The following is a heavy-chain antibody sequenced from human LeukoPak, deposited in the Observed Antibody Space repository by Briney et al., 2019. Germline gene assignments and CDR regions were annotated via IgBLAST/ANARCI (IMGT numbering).Heavy chain of an antibody. V-gene: IGHV1-2*02. CDR3: ARGTYYYDSSGFNWFDP. CDR2: INPNSGGT. CDR1: GYTFTGYY. Sequence: ASVNVSCKASGYTFTGYYMHWVRQAPGQGLEWMGWINPNSGGTNYAQKFQGRVAMTRDTSISTAYMELSRLRSDDTAVYYCARGTYYYDSSGFNWFDPWGQGTLVTVSS. D-gene: IGHD3-22*01. J-gene: IGHJ5*02.